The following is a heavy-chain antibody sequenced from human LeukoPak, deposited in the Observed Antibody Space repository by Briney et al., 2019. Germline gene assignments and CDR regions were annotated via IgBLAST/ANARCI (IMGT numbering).Heavy chain of an antibody. CDR3: ATVKIGGNNLFDY. D-gene: IGHD1/OR15-1a*01. J-gene: IGHJ4*02. CDR2: VDPEEGET. Sequence: ASVKISCKVSGYTFTDYYMHWVQQAPGKGLECMGLVDPEEGETIYAEKFQGRVTITADTSTDTAYMELSSLRSEDTAVYYCATVKIGGNNLFDYWGQGTLVTVSS. V-gene: IGHV1-69-2*01. CDR1: GYTFTDYY.